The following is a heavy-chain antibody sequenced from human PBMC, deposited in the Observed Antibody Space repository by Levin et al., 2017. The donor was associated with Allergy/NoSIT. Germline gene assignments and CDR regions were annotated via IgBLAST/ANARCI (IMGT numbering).Heavy chain of an antibody. CDR1: GGSFSGYN. V-gene: IGHV4-34*01. CDR3: ARRYSSGWRRGGPGGAFDI. D-gene: IGHD6-19*01. J-gene: IGHJ3*02. Sequence: PSETLSLTCAVYGGSFSGYNWSWIRQPPGKGLEWIGEINHSGSTNYNPSLKSRVTISVDTSKNQFSLKLSSVTAADTAVYYCARRYSSGWRRGGPGGAFDIWGQGTMVTVSS. CDR2: INHSGST.